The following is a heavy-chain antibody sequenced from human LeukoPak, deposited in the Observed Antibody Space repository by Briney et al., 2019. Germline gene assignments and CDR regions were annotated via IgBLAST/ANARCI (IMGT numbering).Heavy chain of an antibody. Sequence: GSLRLSCAASGFTFDDYAMHWIRQPPGKGLEWIGYIYYSGSTNYNPSLKSRVTISVDTSKNQFSLKLSSVTAADTAVYYCARARVMVRGVIRYYYGMDVWGQGTTVTVSS. CDR2: IYYSGST. CDR1: GFTFDDYA. J-gene: IGHJ6*02. D-gene: IGHD3-10*01. V-gene: IGHV4-59*01. CDR3: ARARVMVRGVIRYYYGMDV.